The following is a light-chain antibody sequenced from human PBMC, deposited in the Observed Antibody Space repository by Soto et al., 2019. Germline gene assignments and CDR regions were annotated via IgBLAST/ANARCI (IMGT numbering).Light chain of an antibody. CDR2: GAS. V-gene: IGKV3-20*01. Sequence: EIVFTQSPGTLSFSPGERATLSCRASQSVSSTYLAWYQQKPGQAPRLLIYGASSRATGIPDRFSGSGSGTDFTLTISRLEPEDFAVYYCQQYSSSPLTLGGGTKVDIK. J-gene: IGKJ4*01. CDR1: QSVSSTY. CDR3: QQYSSSPLT.